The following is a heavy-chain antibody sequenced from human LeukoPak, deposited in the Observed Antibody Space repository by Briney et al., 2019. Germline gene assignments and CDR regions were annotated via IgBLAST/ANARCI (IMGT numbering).Heavy chain of an antibody. CDR2: IYPNTGGT. Sequence: ASVKVSCKASGYTFNDYYVHWVRQAPGLGLDWVGWIYPNTGGTDYAQNFQGRVTITRDASSSTVYMELRSLRSDDTAVYYCAREHQWASDYWGQGTLVTVSS. J-gene: IGHJ4*02. CDR3: AREHQWASDY. V-gene: IGHV1-2*02. CDR1: GYTFNDYY. D-gene: IGHD1-26*01.